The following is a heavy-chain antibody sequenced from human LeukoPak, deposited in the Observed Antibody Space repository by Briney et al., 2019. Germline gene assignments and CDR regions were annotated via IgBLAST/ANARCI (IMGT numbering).Heavy chain of an antibody. Sequence: GGSLRLSCAASKFTFSSYAMTWVRQAPGQGLQWVSTITGSGTGTFYADSVKGRFTISRDNSKNTLYLQMNSLRAEDTAVFYCARSGYCTGPSCYYDYWGQGTLVTVSS. CDR2: ITGSGTGT. CDR3: ARSGYCTGPSCYYDY. V-gene: IGHV3-23*01. CDR1: KFTFSSYA. J-gene: IGHJ4*02. D-gene: IGHD2-2*01.